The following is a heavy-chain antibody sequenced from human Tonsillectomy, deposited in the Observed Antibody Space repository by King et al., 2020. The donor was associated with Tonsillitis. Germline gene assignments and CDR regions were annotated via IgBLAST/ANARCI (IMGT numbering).Heavy chain of an antibody. CDR3: ARQDGVQGLLFVVDY. CDR2: IYYSGST. V-gene: IGHV4-39*01. J-gene: IGHJ4*02. Sequence: QLQLQESGPGLVKPSETLSLTCTVSGGSISSTSYYWGWIRQPPGKGLEWIASIYYSGSTYYNPSLKSRVTISIDTSKNQFSLKLTSVTAADTAVYYCARQDGVQGLLFVVDYWGQGTLVTVSA. CDR1: GGSISSTSYY.